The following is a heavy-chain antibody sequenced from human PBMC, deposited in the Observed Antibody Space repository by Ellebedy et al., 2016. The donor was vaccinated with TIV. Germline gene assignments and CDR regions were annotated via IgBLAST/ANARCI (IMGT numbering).Heavy chain of an antibody. D-gene: IGHD3-10*01. Sequence: MPSETLSLTCTVSGGSMISDDHYWSWVRQPPGKGLEWIGYIYYSGTTYYNPSLKHRPTMSEDKSKSQVSLKLTSVTAADTAVYYCARGGGDRPHALDVWGQGTKVTVSS. CDR2: IYYSGTT. CDR1: GGSMISDDHY. J-gene: IGHJ3*01. V-gene: IGHV4-30-4*01. CDR3: ARGGGDRPHALDV.